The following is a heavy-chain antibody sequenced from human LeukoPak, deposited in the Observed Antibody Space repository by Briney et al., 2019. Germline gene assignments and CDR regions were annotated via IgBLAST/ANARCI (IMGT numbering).Heavy chain of an antibody. CDR1: GLTFSKYS. CDR2: IDTSSTTM. CDR3: AKDLSKSYGDYGTSGPFDI. V-gene: IGHV3-48*01. J-gene: IGHJ3*02. D-gene: IGHD4-17*01. Sequence: GGSLRLSCAASGLTFSKYSMTWVRQAPGKGLEWVSFIDTSSTTMYYTDSVKGRFTISRDNSKNTLYLQMNSLRAEDTAVYYCAKDLSKSYGDYGTSGPFDIWGQGTLVIVSS.